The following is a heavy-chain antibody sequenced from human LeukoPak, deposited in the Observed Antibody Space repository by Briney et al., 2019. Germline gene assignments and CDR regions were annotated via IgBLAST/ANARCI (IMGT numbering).Heavy chain of an antibody. D-gene: IGHD3-10*01. CDR2: ISSSGSTI. Sequence: GGSLRLSCAASGFTFSSYSMSWIRQAPGKGLEWVSYISSSGSTIYYADSVKGRFTISRDNAKNSLYLQMNSLRAEDTAVYYCARAMVRGVIPPWFDPWGQGTLVTVSS. CDR3: ARAMVRGVIPPWFDP. V-gene: IGHV3-48*04. J-gene: IGHJ5*02. CDR1: GFTFSSYS.